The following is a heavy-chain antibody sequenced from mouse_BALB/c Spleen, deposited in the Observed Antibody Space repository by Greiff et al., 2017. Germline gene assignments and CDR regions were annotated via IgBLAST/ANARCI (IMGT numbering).Heavy chain of an antibody. CDR2: IDPSDSET. V-gene: IGHV1S126*01. J-gene: IGHJ4*01. D-gene: IGHD2-3*01. Sequence: VKLQESGPQLVRPGASVKISCKASGYSFTSYWMHWVKQRPGQGLEWIGMIDPSDSETRLNQKFKDKATLTVDKSSSTAYMQLSSPTSEDSAVYYCARTGWLLRDYAMDYWGQGTSVTVSS. CDR3: ARTGWLLRDYAMDY. CDR1: GYSFTSYW.